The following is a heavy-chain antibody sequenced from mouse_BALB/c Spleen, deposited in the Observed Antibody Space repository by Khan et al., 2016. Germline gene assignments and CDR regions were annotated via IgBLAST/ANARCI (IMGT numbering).Heavy chain of an antibody. D-gene: IGHD1-1*01. Sequence: QIQLVQSGPELKKPGKTVKISCKASGYTFTNYGMNWVKQAPGKGLKWMGWINTYSGESTYADDFKGRFAFSLETSANTASLKINNLKNEDTATYFDARYRYCYGSSSYFDVGGAGTTVTVSA. J-gene: IGHJ1*01. CDR3: ARYRYCYGSSSYFDV. V-gene: IGHV9-3-1*01. CDR1: GYTFTNYG. CDR2: INTYSGES.